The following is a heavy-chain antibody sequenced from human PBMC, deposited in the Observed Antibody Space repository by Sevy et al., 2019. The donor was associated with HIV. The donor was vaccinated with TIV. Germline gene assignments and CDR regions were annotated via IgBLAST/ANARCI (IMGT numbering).Heavy chain of an antibody. CDR2: INPSGGSK. D-gene: IGHD4-17*01. V-gene: IGHV1-46*01. CDR3: ARDAYDYGDYGVGEGYYYMDV. CDR1: GYTFTSYY. Sequence: ASVKVSCKASGYTFTSYYMHWVRQAPGQGLEWMGIINPSGGSKSYAQKFQGRVTMTRDTSTSTVYMELSSLRSEDTAVYYCARDAYDYGDYGVGEGYYYMDVWGKGTTVTVSS. J-gene: IGHJ6*03.